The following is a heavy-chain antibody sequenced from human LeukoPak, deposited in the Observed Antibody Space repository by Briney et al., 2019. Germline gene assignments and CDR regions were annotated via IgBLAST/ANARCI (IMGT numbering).Heavy chain of an antibody. D-gene: IGHD4-11*01. CDR1: GGTFSSYA. J-gene: IGHJ4*02. CDR3: ARVADSNLYFDY. CDR2: IIPIFGTA. Sequence: SVKVSCKASGGTFSSYAISWVRQAPGQGLEWMGGIIPIFGTASYAQKFQGRVTMTRDMSTSTVYMELSSLRSEDTAVYYCARVADSNLYFDYWGQGTLVTVSS. V-gene: IGHV1-69*05.